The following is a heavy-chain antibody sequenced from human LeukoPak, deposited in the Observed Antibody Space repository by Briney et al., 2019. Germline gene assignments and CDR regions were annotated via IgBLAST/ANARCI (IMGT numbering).Heavy chain of an antibody. CDR2: IDPNSGGT. CDR3: GRVVPAATGGY. V-gene: IGHV1-2*02. J-gene: IGHJ4*02. Sequence: ASVKVSCKASGYTFTGYYMHWVRQAPGQGLEWMGWIDPNSGGTNYAQKFQGRVTMTRDTSISTAYMELSRLRSDDTAVYYCGRVVPAATGGYWGQGTLVTVSS. CDR1: GYTFTGYY. D-gene: IGHD2-2*01.